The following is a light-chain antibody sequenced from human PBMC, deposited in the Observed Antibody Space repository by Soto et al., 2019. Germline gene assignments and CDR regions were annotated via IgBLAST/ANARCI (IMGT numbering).Light chain of an antibody. CDR3: QQRSNWPRAVT. Sequence: EIVLTHSPATLSLSPGERATLSFSSSQSVSSYLAWYQQKPGQAPRLLIHDASNRATGIPARFSGSGSGTDFTLTISSLEPEDFAVYYCQQRSNWPRAVTFGQGTRLEIK. CDR1: QSVSSY. J-gene: IGKJ5*01. V-gene: IGKV3-11*01. CDR2: DAS.